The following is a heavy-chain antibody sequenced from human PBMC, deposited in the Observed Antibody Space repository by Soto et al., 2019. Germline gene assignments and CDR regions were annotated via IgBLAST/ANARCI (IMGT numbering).Heavy chain of an antibody. D-gene: IGHD2-8*02. CDR1: GFTFSSYS. V-gene: IGHV3-48*02. CDR3: ARDPAPGGMDV. J-gene: IGHJ6*02. Sequence: EVQLVESGGGLVQPGGSLRLSCAASGFTFSSYSMNWVRPAPGKGLEWVSYISSSSSTIYYADSVKGRCTISRDNAKNSLYLQMSVLRDEDTAVYYSARDPAPGGMDVWCQGTTVTVSS. CDR2: ISSSSSTI.